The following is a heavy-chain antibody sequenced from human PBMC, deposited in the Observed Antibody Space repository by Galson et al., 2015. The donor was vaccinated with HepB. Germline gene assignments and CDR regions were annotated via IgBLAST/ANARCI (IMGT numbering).Heavy chain of an antibody. Sequence: SLRLSCAASGFTASNNYMSWVRQAPGKGLAWVEVVSYDASNEYYANSVKGPFPISRDNSKNTVYLQMNRLRPEDTAVYYCARVEAQLLFLKGRYYYHGMDVWGQGTTVTVS. CDR2: VSYDASNE. CDR3: ARVEAQLLFLKGRYYYHGMDV. D-gene: IGHD2-2*01. J-gene: IGHJ6*02. CDR1: GFTASNNY. V-gene: IGHV3-30*04.